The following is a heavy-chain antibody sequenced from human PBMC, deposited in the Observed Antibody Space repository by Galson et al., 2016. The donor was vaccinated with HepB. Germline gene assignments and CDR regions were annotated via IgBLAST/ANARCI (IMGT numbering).Heavy chain of an antibody. CDR3: ASNTYSYDKTGTHYLNFFHY. CDR1: DSSFSRYA. CDR2: ITFDGSNK. J-gene: IGHJ4*02. D-gene: IGHD1-7*01. V-gene: IGHV3-30-3*01. Sequence: SLRLSCAASDSSFSRYAMHWVRQSPGKGLEWVAVITFDGSNKYYADSMKGRFSISRDNSKNTLYLEMNSLRTEDAAVYYCASNTYSYDKTGTHYLNFFHYWGQGTRVTVSS.